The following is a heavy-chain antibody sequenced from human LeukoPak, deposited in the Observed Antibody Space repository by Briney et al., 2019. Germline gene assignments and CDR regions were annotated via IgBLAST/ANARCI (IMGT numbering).Heavy chain of an antibody. CDR1: GGSISSSSYY. J-gene: IGHJ5*02. V-gene: IGHV4-39*01. CDR2: IYYSGST. Sequence: SETLSLTCTVSGGSISSSSYYWGWIRQPPGKGLEWIVSIYYSGSTYYNPSLKSRVTISVDTSKNQFSLKLSSVTDADTAVYYCARRVYCGGVCWPPANWFDPWGQGTLVTVPS. CDR3: ARRVYCGGVCWPPANWFDP. D-gene: IGHD2-21*01.